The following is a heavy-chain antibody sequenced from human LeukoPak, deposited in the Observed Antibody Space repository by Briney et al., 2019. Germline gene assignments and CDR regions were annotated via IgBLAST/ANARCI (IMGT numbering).Heavy chain of an antibody. CDR2: IYSGGST. CDR3: ARAYGSGSYYRDY. J-gene: IGHJ4*02. D-gene: IGHD3-10*01. CDR1: GFTVSSNY. V-gene: IGHV3-53*01. Sequence: GGSLRLSCAASGFTVSSNYRSWVRQAPGKGLEWVSVIYSGGSTYYADSVKGRFTISRDNSKNTLYLQMNSLRAEDTAVYYCARAYGSGSYYRDYWGQGTLVTVSS.